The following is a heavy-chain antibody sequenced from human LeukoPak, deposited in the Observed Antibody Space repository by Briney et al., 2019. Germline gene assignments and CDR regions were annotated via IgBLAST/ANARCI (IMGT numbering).Heavy chain of an antibody. J-gene: IGHJ6*03. CDR3: ARVSSYRGPNCYMDV. Sequence: ASVKVSRKASGYTFTSYYMHWVRQAPGQGLEWVGIINPSGGSTSYAQKFQARDTVTRDTYTSTVYMELSNLRAEDPAVYYCARVSSYRGPNCYMDVWGKGNTVTVSS. CDR2: INPSGGST. CDR1: GYTFTSYY. V-gene: IGHV1-46*01. D-gene: IGHD1-26*01.